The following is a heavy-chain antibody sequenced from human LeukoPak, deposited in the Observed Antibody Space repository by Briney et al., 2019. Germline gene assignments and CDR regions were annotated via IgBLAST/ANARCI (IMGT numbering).Heavy chain of an antibody. Sequence: SETLSLTCTVSGGSISNYYWSWIRQPAGKGLEWIGRIYSSGTTIYNPSLKSRVTMSEDTSKNQFSLKLSSVTAADTAVYFCASGSSGYDPWGQGTLVTVSS. D-gene: IGHD5-12*01. CDR1: GGSISNYY. V-gene: IGHV4-4*07. CDR2: IYSSGTT. CDR3: ASGSSGYDP. J-gene: IGHJ5*02.